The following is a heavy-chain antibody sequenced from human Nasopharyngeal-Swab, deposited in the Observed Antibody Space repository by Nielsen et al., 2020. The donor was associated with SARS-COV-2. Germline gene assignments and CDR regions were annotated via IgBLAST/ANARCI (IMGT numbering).Heavy chain of an antibody. J-gene: IGHJ6*02. Sequence: SVKVSCKASGYTFTSYAMNWVRQAPGQGLEWMGWINTNTGNPTSAQGFTGRFVFSLDTSVSTSYLQISSLKAEDTAVYYCARGGLWFGELFTYGYYGMDVWGQGTTVTVSS. CDR2: INTNTGNP. D-gene: IGHD3-10*01. CDR3: ARGGLWFGELFTYGYYGMDV. V-gene: IGHV7-4-1*02. CDR1: GYTFTSYA.